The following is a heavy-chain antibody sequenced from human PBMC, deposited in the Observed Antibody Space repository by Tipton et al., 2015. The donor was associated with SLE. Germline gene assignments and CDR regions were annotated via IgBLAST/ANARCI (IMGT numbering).Heavy chain of an antibody. CDR3: VREGDTAFDY. CDR2: LYSSGYNA. J-gene: IGHJ4*02. Sequence: SLRLSCAASGFTFSSYAMTWVRQAPGKGLEWVSVLYSSGYNALYADSVKGRLTVSRDNSKNTLYVQMNSLRAEDTAVYYCVREGDTAFDYWGQGTLVTVSS. V-gene: IGHV3-23*05. D-gene: IGHD5-18*01. CDR1: GFTFSSYA.